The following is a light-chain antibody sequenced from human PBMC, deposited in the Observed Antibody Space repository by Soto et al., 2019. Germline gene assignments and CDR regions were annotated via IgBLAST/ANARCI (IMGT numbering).Light chain of an antibody. V-gene: IGLV2-11*01. CDR2: DVT. J-gene: IGLJ2*01. CDR1: SSDVGGYNS. Sequence: QSALTQPRSVSGSPGQSVTISCTGTSSDVGGYNSVSWYQHHPGKAPKLMIYDVTKRPSGVPDRFSGSKSGNTASLTISGLQAEDEAAYYCCSYAGSRVVFGGGTKLTVL. CDR3: CSYAGSRVV.